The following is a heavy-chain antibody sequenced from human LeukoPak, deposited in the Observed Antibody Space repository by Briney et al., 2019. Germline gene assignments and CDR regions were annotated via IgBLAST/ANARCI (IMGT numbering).Heavy chain of an antibody. Sequence: VASVKVSCKSSGYTLTAYYIHWVRQAPGQGLEWLGWMNPHSGGTNYAQNFRGRVTMTTDTSINTAYMELTGLTPDHTALYYCARAQRTISGMDVWGQGTTVAVSS. CDR1: GYTLTAYY. CDR2: MNPHSGGT. D-gene: IGHD2-2*01. J-gene: IGHJ6*02. CDR3: ARAQRTISGMDV. V-gene: IGHV1-2*02.